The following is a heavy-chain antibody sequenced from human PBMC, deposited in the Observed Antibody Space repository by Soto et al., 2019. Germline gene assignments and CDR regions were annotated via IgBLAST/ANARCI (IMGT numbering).Heavy chain of an antibody. J-gene: IGHJ6*03. Sequence: PGGSLRLSCAASGFTFSSYAMSWVRQAPGKGLEWVSTISGSGGSTYYADSVKGRFTISRDNSKNTLYLQMNSLRAEDTAVYYRAKDGVTGGDDVYFYYYMDVWGKGTTVTVSS. D-gene: IGHD2-21*02. V-gene: IGHV3-23*01. CDR2: ISGSGGST. CDR3: AKDGVTGGDDVYFYYYMDV. CDR1: GFTFSSYA.